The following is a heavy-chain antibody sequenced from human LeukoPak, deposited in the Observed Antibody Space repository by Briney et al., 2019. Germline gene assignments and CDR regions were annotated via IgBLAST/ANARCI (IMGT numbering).Heavy chain of an antibody. CDR1: RYTFTAYY. V-gene: IGHV1-2*02. CDR3: ARTANSGWYPDH. CDR2: INPNSGGK. D-gene: IGHD6-19*01. Sequence: ASVNVSFKTSRYTFTAYYMHWVRQAPGQGLEWMGWINPNSGGKSYAQKCQGRVTITRDTSITTAYMELISLTSAETGVYYCARTANSGWYPDHWGQGTLVTVSS. J-gene: IGHJ4*02.